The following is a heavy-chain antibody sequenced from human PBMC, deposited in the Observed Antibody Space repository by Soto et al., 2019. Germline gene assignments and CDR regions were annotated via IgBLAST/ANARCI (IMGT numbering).Heavy chain of an antibody. Sequence: GGSLRLSCGASGFTFSSYSMNWVRQAPGKGLEWVSYISSSSSTIYYADSVKGRFTISRDNAKNSLYLQMNSLRDEDTAVYYCARAGYSYGRNWFDPWGQGTLVTVS. CDR2: ISSSSSTI. CDR3: ARAGYSYGRNWFDP. D-gene: IGHD5-18*01. CDR1: GFTFSSYS. J-gene: IGHJ5*02. V-gene: IGHV3-48*02.